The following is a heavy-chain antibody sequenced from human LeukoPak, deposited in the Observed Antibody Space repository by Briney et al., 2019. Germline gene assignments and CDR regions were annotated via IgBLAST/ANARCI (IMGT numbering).Heavy chain of an antibody. CDR2: ISYDGSNK. CDR3: ARGALAAAGYYFDY. V-gene: IGHV3-30-3*01. D-gene: IGHD6-13*01. CDR1: GFTFSSYA. Sequence: GGSLRLSCAASGFTFSSYAMHWVRQAPGKGLEWVAVISYDGSNKYYADSVKGRFTISRDNSKNTLYLQMNSLRAEDTAVYYCARGALAAAGYYFDYWGQGTLVTVSS. J-gene: IGHJ4*02.